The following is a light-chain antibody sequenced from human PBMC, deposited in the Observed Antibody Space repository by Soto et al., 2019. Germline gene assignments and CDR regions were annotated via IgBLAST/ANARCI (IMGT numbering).Light chain of an antibody. CDR3: QQFDNLPFT. Sequence: DIQMTQSPSSLSASVGDRVTIICQASQDINNYLNWYQQKPGKAPKLLIYDSSNLEIGVPSRFSGSGYGTRFSFTISSLQPEDIATYYCQQFDNLPFTFGPGTRLEIK. CDR2: DSS. V-gene: IGKV1-33*01. J-gene: IGKJ5*01. CDR1: QDINNY.